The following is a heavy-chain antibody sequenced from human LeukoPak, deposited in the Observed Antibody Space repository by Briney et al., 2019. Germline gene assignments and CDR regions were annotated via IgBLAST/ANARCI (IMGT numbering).Heavy chain of an antibody. Sequence: SETLSLTCTVSGDSVSTHGYYYSWVRQPAGKGLEWIGRIYVSGTTNYNPSLKSRVTFSLDTSKNHFSLKLTSVTAADTAVYYCARDLGSGSYYNDYWGQGTLVTVSS. V-gene: IGHV4-61*02. J-gene: IGHJ4*02. CDR2: IYVSGTT. CDR1: GDSVSTHGYY. D-gene: IGHD3-10*01. CDR3: ARDLGSGSYYNDY.